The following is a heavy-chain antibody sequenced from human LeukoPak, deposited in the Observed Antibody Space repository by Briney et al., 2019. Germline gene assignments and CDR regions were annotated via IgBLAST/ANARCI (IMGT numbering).Heavy chain of an antibody. D-gene: IGHD2-15*01. Sequence: ASVKVSCKASGGTFSSYAISWVRQAPGQGLEWMGGNIPIFGTANYAQKFQGRVTITADESTSTAYMELSSLRSEDTAVYYCASEAATGYYFDYWGQGTLVTVSS. V-gene: IGHV1-69*13. CDR3: ASEAATGYYFDY. CDR2: NIPIFGTA. J-gene: IGHJ4*02. CDR1: GGTFSSYA.